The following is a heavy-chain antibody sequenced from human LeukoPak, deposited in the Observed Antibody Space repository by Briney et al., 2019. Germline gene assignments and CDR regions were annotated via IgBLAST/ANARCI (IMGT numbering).Heavy chain of an antibody. CDR1: GFTISSYA. V-gene: IGHV3-30*04. CDR2: ISYDGSNK. J-gene: IGHJ4*02. CDR3: ARDQAYFDY. Sequence: GGSLRLSCAASGFTISSYAMHWVRQAPGKGLEWVAVISYDGSNKYYADSVKGRFTISRDNSKNTLYLQMNSLRAEDTAVYYCARDQAYFDYWGQGTRVTVSS.